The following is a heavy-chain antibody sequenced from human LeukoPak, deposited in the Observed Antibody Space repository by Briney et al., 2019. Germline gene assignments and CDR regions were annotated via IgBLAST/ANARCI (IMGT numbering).Heavy chain of an antibody. CDR1: GGSISSSSYY. Sequence: PSETLSLTCTVSGGSISSSSYYWGWIRQPPGKGLEWIGSIYYSGSTYYNPSLKSRVTISVDTSKNQFSLKLSSVTAADTAVYYCARAPRDFWSGYSIDYWGQGTLVTVSS. J-gene: IGHJ4*02. D-gene: IGHD3-3*01. CDR2: IYYSGST. CDR3: ARAPRDFWSGYSIDY. V-gene: IGHV4-39*07.